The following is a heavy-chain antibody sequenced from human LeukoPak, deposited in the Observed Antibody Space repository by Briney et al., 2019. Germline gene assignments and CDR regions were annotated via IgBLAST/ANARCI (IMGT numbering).Heavy chain of an antibody. J-gene: IGHJ3*02. CDR3: ARDTPSAYYDILTDAFDI. Sequence: SVKVSCKASGGTFSSYAISWVRQAPGQGLEWMGRIIPIFGTANYAQKFQGRVTITTDESTSTAYMELSSLRSEDTAVYYCARDTPSAYYDILTDAFDIWGQGTMVTVSS. D-gene: IGHD3-9*01. V-gene: IGHV1-69*05. CDR1: GGTFSSYA. CDR2: IIPIFGTA.